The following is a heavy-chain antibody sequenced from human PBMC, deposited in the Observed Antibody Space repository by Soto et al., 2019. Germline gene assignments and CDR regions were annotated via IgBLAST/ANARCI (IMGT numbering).Heavy chain of an antibody. Sequence: EVQLLESGGGLVQPGGSLRLSCAASGFTFSSYAMSWVRQAPGKGLEWVSAISGSGGSTYYADSVKGRFTISRDNSKNTLYPQMNSLRAEDAAVYYCAKDQRSCPSKYYGLDVGGQGTTVTVSS. CDR1: GFTFSSYA. CDR3: AKDQRSCPSKYYGLDV. V-gene: IGHV3-23*01. J-gene: IGHJ6*02. D-gene: IGHD6-6*01. CDR2: ISGSGGST.